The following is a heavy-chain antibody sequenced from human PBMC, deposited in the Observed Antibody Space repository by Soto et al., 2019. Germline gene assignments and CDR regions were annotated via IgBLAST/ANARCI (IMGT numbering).Heavy chain of an antibody. V-gene: IGHV3-11*06. CDR1: GFTFSDHY. J-gene: IGHJ4*02. CDR3: VRSGDNYNLLDY. CDR2: SSNSGSFT. D-gene: IGHD1-1*01. Sequence: SLRVSCAASGFTFSDHYMSWIRQAPGKGLEWIGYSSNSGSFTRYADSVKGRFSISRDNAKNSLYLQINSLRGDDTAIYYCVRSGDNYNLLDYWGQGTPVTVSS.